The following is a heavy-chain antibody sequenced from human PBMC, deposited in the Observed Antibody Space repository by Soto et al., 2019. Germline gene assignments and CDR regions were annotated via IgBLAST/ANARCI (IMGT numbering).Heavy chain of an antibody. V-gene: IGHV1-3*01. Sequence: ASVKVSCKASGYTFTSYAMHWVRLAPGQRLEWMGWINAGNGNTKYSQKFQGRVTITRDTSASTAYMELSSLRSEDTAGYYCARDSGYDFWSGLYWFDPWGQGTLVTVSS. J-gene: IGHJ5*02. CDR3: ARDSGYDFWSGLYWFDP. D-gene: IGHD3-3*01. CDR2: INAGNGNT. CDR1: GYTFTSYA.